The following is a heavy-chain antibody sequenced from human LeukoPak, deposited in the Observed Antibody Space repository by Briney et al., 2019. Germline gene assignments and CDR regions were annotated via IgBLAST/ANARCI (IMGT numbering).Heavy chain of an antibody. CDR2: INHSGST. Sequence: SETLSLTCAVYGGSFSGYYGSWIRQPPGKGLEWIGEINHSGSTNYNPSLKSRVTISVDTSKNQFSLKLSSVTAADTAVYYCARGRSSSPPGPIWGQGTMVTVSS. V-gene: IGHV4-34*01. J-gene: IGHJ3*02. D-gene: IGHD6-6*01. CDR1: GGSFSGYY. CDR3: ARGRSSSPPGPI.